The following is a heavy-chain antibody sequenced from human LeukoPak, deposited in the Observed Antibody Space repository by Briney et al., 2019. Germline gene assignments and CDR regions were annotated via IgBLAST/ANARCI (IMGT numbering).Heavy chain of an antibody. Sequence: SETLSLTCTVSGGSISSYYWSWIRQPAGKGLEWIGRIYTSGSTNYNPPLKSRVTMSVDTSKNQFSLKLSSVTAADTAVYYCARGGVHSSSSDFDYWGQGTLVTVSS. V-gene: IGHV4-4*07. CDR1: GGSISSYY. CDR3: ARGGVHSSSSDFDY. CDR2: IYTSGST. D-gene: IGHD6-6*01. J-gene: IGHJ4*02.